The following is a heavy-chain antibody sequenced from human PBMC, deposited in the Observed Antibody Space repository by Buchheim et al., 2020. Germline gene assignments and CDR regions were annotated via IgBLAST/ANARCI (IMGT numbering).Heavy chain of an antibody. CDR3: ARIHDYYYGMDV. J-gene: IGHJ6*02. CDR1: GFTFSTYN. CDR2: ITTSSSTI. Sequence: EVQLVESGGGLVQPGGSLRLSCAASGFTFSTYNMNWVRQAPGKGLEWVSYITTSSSTIYYADSVKGRFTISRDNAKNSLYLQMNSLRAVDTAVYYCARIHDYYYGMDVWGQGTT. V-gene: IGHV3-48*01.